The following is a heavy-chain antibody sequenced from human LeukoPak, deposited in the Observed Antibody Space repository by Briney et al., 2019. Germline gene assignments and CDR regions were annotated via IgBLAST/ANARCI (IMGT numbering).Heavy chain of an antibody. J-gene: IGHJ6*02. CDR1: GGSISSYY. D-gene: IGHD2-2*01. CDR2: IYYSGST. CDR3: ARDHIVVVPGGKTNYYGMDV. V-gene: IGHV4-59*06. Sequence: PSETLSLTCTVSGGSISSYYWSWIRQHPGKGLEWIGYIYYSGSTYYNPSLKSRVTISVDTSKNQFSLKLSSVTAADTAVYYCARDHIVVVPGGKTNYYGMDVWGQGTTVTVSS.